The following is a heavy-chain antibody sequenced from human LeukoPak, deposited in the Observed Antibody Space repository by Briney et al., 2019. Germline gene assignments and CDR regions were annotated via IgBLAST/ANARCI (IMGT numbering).Heavy chain of an antibody. D-gene: IGHD3-10*01. J-gene: IGHJ4*02. V-gene: IGHV1-18*01. CDR3: ARDGSGVWFDY. CDR2: INAYSGDT. CDR1: NYTFTSYG. Sequence: GASVKVSCKASNYTFTSYGTSWARQAPGQGLEWMAWINAYSGDTNYAQKLQGRVTLTTDTSTSTAYMELRSLRSEDTAVYYCARDGSGVWFDYWGQGTLVTVSS.